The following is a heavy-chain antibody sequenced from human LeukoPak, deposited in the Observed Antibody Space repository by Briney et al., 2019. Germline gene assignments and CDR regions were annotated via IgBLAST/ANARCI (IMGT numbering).Heavy chain of an antibody. D-gene: IGHD4-17*01. CDR2: IYHSGST. J-gene: IGHJ4*02. Sequence: PSEILSLTCTVSGYSISSGYYWGWIRQPPGKGLEWIGSIYHSGSTYYNPSLKSRVTISVDTSKNQFSLKLSSVTAADTAVYYCARDSDYGDYRIGYWGQGTLVTVSS. CDR3: ARDSDYGDYRIGY. CDR1: GYSISSGYY. V-gene: IGHV4-38-2*02.